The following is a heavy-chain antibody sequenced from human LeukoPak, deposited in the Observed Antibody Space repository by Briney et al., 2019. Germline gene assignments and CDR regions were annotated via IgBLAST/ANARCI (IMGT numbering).Heavy chain of an antibody. D-gene: IGHD3-22*01. J-gene: IGHJ4*02. CDR2: INHSGST. CDR1: GGSFSGYY. Sequence: PSETLSLTCAVYGGSFSGYYWSWIRQPPGKGLEWIGEINHSGSTNYNPSLKSRVTISVDTSKNQFSLKLSSVTAADTAVYYCAVENTSRGFDYWGQGTLVTVSS. CDR3: AVENTSRGFDY. V-gene: IGHV4-34*01.